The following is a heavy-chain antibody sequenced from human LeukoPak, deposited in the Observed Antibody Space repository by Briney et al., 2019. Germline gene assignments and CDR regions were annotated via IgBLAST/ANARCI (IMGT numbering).Heavy chain of an antibody. J-gene: IGHJ4*02. CDR2: ISGSGGST. Sequence: GGSLRLSCAASGFTFSSYAMSWVRQAPGKGLEWVSGISGSGGSTYYADSVKGRFTISRDNAENSLYLQMNSLRAEDTAVYYCARHGYYDSSGYFSYWGQGTLVTVSS. CDR3: ARHGYYDSSGYFSY. CDR1: GFTFSSYA. V-gene: IGHV3-23*01. D-gene: IGHD3-22*01.